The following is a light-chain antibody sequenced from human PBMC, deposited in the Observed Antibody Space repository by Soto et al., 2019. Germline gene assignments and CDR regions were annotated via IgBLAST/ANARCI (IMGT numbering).Light chain of an antibody. CDR1: SSDVGGYSY. CDR3: SSFAGSNHYV. J-gene: IGLJ1*01. V-gene: IGLV2-8*01. Sequence: QSVLTQPPSSSGSPGQSVTISCTGTSSDVGGYSYVSWYQQHPGKAPKLMIYEVSKRPSGVPDRFSASKSGNTASLTVSGLQAEDEADYYCSSFAGSNHYVFGTGTKLTVL. CDR2: EVS.